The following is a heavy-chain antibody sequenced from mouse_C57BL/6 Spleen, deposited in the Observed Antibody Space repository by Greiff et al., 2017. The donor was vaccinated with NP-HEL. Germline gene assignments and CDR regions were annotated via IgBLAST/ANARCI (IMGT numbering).Heavy chain of an antibody. J-gene: IGHJ4*01. D-gene: IGHD3-2*02. Sequence: EVKLLESGPGLVKPSQSLSLTCSVTGYSITSGYYWNWIRQFPGNKLEWMGYISYDGSNNYNPSLKNRISITRDTSKNQFFLKLNSVTTEDTATYYCARDSSGYYAMDYWGQGTSVTVSS. V-gene: IGHV3-6*01. CDR2: ISYDGSN. CDR1: GYSITSGYY. CDR3: ARDSSGYYAMDY.